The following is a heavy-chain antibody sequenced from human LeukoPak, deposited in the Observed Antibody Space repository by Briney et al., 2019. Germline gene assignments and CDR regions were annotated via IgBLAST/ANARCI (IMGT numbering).Heavy chain of an antibody. CDR3: ARGHLRFLEWLSPSYGMDV. Sequence: GGSLRLSCAASGFTFSSYGMHWVRQATGKGLEWVSAIGTAGDTYYPGSVKGRFTISRENAKNSLYLQMNSLRAGDTAVYYCARGHLRFLEWLSPSYGMDVWGQGTTVTVSS. CDR1: GFTFSSYG. CDR2: IGTAGDT. V-gene: IGHV3-13*01. J-gene: IGHJ6*02. D-gene: IGHD3-3*01.